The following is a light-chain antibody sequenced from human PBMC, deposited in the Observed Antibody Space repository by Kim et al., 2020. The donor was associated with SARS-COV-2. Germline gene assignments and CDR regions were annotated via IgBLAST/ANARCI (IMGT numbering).Light chain of an antibody. CDR1: SSDIGGYTF. Sequence: QSALTQPASVSGSPGQSITLSCTGTSSDIGGYTFVAWYQQHPGKAPKLLIYDVKTRPSGFSNRFSGSKSGNTASLTISGLQAEDEADYYCSSFTSSTTWVFGGGTKLTVL. CDR3: SSFTSSTTWV. V-gene: IGLV2-14*01. J-gene: IGLJ3*02. CDR2: DVK.